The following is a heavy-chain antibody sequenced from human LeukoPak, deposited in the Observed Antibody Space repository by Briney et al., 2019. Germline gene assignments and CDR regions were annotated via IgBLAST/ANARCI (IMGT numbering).Heavy chain of an antibody. Sequence: PGRSLRLSCAASGFTFSSYGMHWVRQAQGKGLEWVAVIWYDGSNKYYADSVKGRFTISRDNSKNTLYLQMNSLRAEDTAVYYCAKELQMATIKDDSSYFDYWGQGTLVTVSS. CDR3: AKELQMATIKDDSSYFDY. V-gene: IGHV3-33*06. CDR1: GFTFSSYG. J-gene: IGHJ4*02. CDR2: IWYDGSNK. D-gene: IGHD5-24*01.